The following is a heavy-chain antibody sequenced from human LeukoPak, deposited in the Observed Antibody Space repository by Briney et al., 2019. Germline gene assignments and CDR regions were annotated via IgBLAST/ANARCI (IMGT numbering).Heavy chain of an antibody. D-gene: IGHD4-17*01. CDR2: IYYSGNT. CDR3: ARSPDDYGDYAAGNWFDP. J-gene: IGHJ5*02. V-gene: IGHV4-39*02. CDR1: GGSISSSGCY. Sequence: SETLSLTCTVSGGSISSSGCYWGWIRQSPGKGLEWIGSIYYSGNTYYNPSLKSRVTISVDTSKNHFSLKLSSVSAADTAVYYCARSPDDYGDYAAGNWFDPWGQGTLVTVSS.